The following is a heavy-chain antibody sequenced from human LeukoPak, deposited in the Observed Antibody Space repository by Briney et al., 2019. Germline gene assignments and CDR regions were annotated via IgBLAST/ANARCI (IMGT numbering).Heavy chain of an antibody. D-gene: IGHD6-19*01. V-gene: IGHV3-30-3*01. CDR1: GFTFSTYA. CDR2: ISDDGSTK. Sequence: GRSLRLSCAASGFTFSTYAIHWVRQAPGKGLEWVAVISDDGSTKYYADSVKGRFTISRDNSKNMLYLQMNSLRAEDSAVYYCARDLIAVIGTGFWFDPRGQGTLVTVSS. J-gene: IGHJ5*02. CDR3: ARDLIAVIGTGFWFDP.